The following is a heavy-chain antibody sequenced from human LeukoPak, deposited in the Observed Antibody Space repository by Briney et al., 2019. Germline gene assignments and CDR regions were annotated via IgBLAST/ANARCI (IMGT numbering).Heavy chain of an antibody. CDR3: AKDIESSGGLDY. J-gene: IGHJ4*02. V-gene: IGHV3-23*01. Sequence: GGSLRLSCAASGFTFSSYAMSWVRQAPGKGLEWVSAISGSGGSTYYADSVKGRFTISRDNAKNSLYLQMNSLRAEDTALYYCAKDIESSGGLDYWGQGTLVTVSS. D-gene: IGHD6-19*01. CDR2: ISGSGGST. CDR1: GFTFSSYA.